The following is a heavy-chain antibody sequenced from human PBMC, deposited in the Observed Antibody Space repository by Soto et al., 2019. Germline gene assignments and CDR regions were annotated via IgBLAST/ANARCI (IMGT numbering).Heavy chain of an antibody. J-gene: IGHJ3*02. CDR2: SYYSGTT. D-gene: IGHD6-13*01. Sequence: QVQLQESGPGLVKPSETLSLTCTVSGGSSSSYYWSWIRQPPGKGLEYIGYSYYSGTTYYNPSLNSRHTISLDTSKNHFSLKLNSVTAADTAFYYCAAAGGRPAGTFQISGQGTMVTVSS. CDR1: GGSSSSYY. V-gene: IGHV4-59*01. CDR3: AAAGGRPAGTFQI.